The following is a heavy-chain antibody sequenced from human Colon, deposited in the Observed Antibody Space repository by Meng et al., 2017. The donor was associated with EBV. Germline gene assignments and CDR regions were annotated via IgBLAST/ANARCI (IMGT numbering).Heavy chain of an antibody. CDR1: ASVTGSVYW. D-gene: IGHD5-18*01. Sequence: VPLEGAGPGRLKPSDTHPITVVAIASVTGSVYWTTWVRPPAGKGLEWIGQIYHSGSTNYHPSLKSRVTISVDKSKNQSSLELSSVPAADTVFYYCARGGYYSFDYWGQGTLVTVSS. CDR2: IYHSGST. J-gene: IGHJ4*02. V-gene: IGHV4-4*02. CDR3: ARGGYYSFDY.